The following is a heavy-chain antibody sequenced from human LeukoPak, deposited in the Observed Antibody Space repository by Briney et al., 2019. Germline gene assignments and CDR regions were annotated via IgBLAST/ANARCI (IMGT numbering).Heavy chain of an antibody. CDR3: ARDRDTSSWYVMPFDY. Sequence: GGSLRLSCAASGFTFSSYSMNWVRQAPGEGLKWISYINTGSTTIYYADSVKGRFTISRDNAKNSLYLQMNSLRDEDTAVYYCARDRDTSSWYVMPFDYWGQGTLVTVSS. V-gene: IGHV3-48*02. J-gene: IGHJ4*01. D-gene: IGHD6-13*01. CDR1: GFTFSSYS. CDR2: INTGSTTI.